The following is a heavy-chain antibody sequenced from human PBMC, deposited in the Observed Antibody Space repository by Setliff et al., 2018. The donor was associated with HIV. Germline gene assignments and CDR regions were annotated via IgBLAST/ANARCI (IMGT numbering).Heavy chain of an antibody. J-gene: IGHJ6*03. CDR1: GGSIDSFSYY. Sequence: SETLSLTCTVSGGSIDSFSYYWGWIRQTPGKELEWIGNIYHSGSTIYSASLKSRVSISVDTSKNQVSLRLSSVTAADTAVYHCSRGSYYMDVWGKGTTVTVS. V-gene: IGHV4-39*07. CDR3: SRGSYYMDV. D-gene: IGHD3-16*01. CDR2: IYHSGST.